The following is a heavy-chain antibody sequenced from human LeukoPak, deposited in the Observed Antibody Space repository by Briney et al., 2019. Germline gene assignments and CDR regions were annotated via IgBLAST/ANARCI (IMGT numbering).Heavy chain of an antibody. J-gene: IGHJ3*02. CDR2: ISTDGSST. V-gene: IGHV3-74*01. D-gene: IGHD6-6*01. CDR3: VREYSSSSGRAFDI. CDR1: GFTFSSYW. Sequence: GGSLRLSCAASGFTFSSYWMHWVRQAPGKGLVWVSRISTDGSSTNSADSVKGRFTISRDNAKNTLYLQMNSLRVEDTAVYYCVREYSSSSGRAFDIWGQGTMVTVSP.